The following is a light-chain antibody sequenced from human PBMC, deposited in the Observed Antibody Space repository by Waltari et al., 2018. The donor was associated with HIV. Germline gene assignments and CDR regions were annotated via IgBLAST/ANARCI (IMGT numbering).Light chain of an antibody. CDR1: SSTIGYTY. CDR3: ATWDDSLNGRL. V-gene: IGLV1-47*01. CDR2: AND. J-gene: IGLJ2*01. Sequence: QSVLTQPPSASGNPGQRVTISCSGNSSTIGYTYVSWYQQLQGAAPKLFIYANDRRPSGVPDRFSGSKSGTSASLAISGLRSEDQGDYYCATWDDSLNGRLFGGGTKLTVL.